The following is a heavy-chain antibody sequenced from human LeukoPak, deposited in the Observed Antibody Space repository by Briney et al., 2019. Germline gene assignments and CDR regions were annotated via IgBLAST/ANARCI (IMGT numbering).Heavy chain of an antibody. CDR3: VREKSGWTYDY. Sequence: ASVKVSCKASGYTFTAYYIQWVRQAPGQGLEWMGTIRPGDTRTTYAQKFQGGVTMTWDMSTTTGYMELSSLRSEDTAVYYCVREKSGWTYDYWGQGTLVTVSS. D-gene: IGHD2-15*01. CDR1: GYTFTAYY. V-gene: IGHV1-46*01. CDR2: IRPGDTRT. J-gene: IGHJ4*02.